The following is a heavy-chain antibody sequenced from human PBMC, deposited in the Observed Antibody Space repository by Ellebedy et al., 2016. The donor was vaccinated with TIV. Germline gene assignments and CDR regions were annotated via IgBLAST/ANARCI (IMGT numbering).Heavy chain of an antibody. D-gene: IGHD5-24*01. V-gene: IGHV3-48*01. CDR2: ITSDERTI. Sequence: GESLKISCAASGFTFRVYSMNWVRQAPGKGLEWVSYITSDERTIYYADSVRGRFTISRDNGKNSLYLQMNSLRAEDTATYYCAGRGGYRFDFWGQGTLVTVSS. J-gene: IGHJ4*02. CDR1: GFTFRVYS. CDR3: AGRGGYRFDF.